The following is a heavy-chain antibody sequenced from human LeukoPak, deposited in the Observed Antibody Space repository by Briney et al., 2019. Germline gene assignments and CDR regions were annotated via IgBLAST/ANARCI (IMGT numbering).Heavy chain of an antibody. D-gene: IGHD1-26*01. CDR3: ARDSPSGSYYYFDY. CDR2: ITSSSYI. V-gene: IGHV3-21*01. J-gene: IGHJ4*02. Sequence: GGSLRLSCTGSEFTFSSYTMNWVRQAPGKGMEWVSSITSSSYIYYADSVKGRFSISRDNAKNSLYLQMNSLRAEDTAVYYCARDSPSGSYYYFDYWGQGTLVTVSS. CDR1: EFTFSSYT.